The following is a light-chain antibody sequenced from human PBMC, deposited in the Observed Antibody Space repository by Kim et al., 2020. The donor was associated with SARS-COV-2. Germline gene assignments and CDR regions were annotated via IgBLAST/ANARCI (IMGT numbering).Light chain of an antibody. V-gene: IGLV3-19*01. CDR1: SLRSYY. CDR3: NSRDTSDNHLVV. J-gene: IGLJ2*01. Sequence: SSELTQDPAVSVALGQTVRITCQGASLRSYYASWYQQKPGQAPVLVIYGKDNRPSGIPDRFSGSSSGNTASLTITGTQAEDEADYYCNSRDTSDNHLVVFGGGTQLTVL. CDR2: GKD.